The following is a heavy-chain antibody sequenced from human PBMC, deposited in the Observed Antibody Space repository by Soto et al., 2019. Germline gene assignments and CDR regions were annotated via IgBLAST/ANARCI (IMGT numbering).Heavy chain of an antibody. D-gene: IGHD5-12*01. Sequence: QVQLVQSGAEVKKPGSSVKVSCKASGGTFSNYAISWVRQAPGQGLEWVGGIIPIFGTTNFAQKFQGRVTSTADESTTTAYMELSGLRSEDTAVYYWARDGGRDGYFGNWLDPWGQGTLVTVSS. J-gene: IGHJ5*02. V-gene: IGHV1-69*12. CDR3: ARDGGRDGYFGNWLDP. CDR1: GGTFSNYA. CDR2: IIPIFGTT.